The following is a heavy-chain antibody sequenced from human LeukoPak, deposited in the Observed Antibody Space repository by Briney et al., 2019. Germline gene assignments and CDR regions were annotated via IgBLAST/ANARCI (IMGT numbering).Heavy chain of an antibody. Sequence: ASVKVSCKASGYTFTSYYIYWVRQAHGEGLEWMGIINPSGGSTSYAQKFQGRVTMTRDTSISTAYMELSRLRSDDTAVYYCARDSGERGSGSYLIAYWGQGTLVTVSS. CDR3: ARDSGERGSGSYLIAY. CDR1: GYTFTSYY. J-gene: IGHJ4*02. V-gene: IGHV1-46*01. CDR2: INPSGGST. D-gene: IGHD3-10*01.